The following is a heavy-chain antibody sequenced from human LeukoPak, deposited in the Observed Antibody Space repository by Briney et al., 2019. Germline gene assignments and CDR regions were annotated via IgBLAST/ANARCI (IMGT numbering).Heavy chain of an antibody. CDR1: GYSISSGYY. V-gene: IGHV4-38-2*02. CDR2: IYHSGST. D-gene: IGHD3-10*01. J-gene: IGHJ5*02. Sequence: PSETLSLTCTVSGYSISSGYYWGWIRQPPGKGLEWIGSIYHSGSTYYNPSLKSRVTISVDTSKNQFSLKLSSVTAADTAVYYCASGNYYGSGSYRDWFDPWGQGTLVTVSS. CDR3: ASGNYYGSGSYRDWFDP.